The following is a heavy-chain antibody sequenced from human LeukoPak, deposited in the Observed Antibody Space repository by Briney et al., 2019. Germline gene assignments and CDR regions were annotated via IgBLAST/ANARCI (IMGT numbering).Heavy chain of an antibody. Sequence: GGSLRLSCAASGFTFSGSAMHWVRQAPGKGLEWVAVISYDGSNKYYADSVKGRFTISRDNSKNTLYLQMNSLRVEDTAVYYCAKEATSYYVYYFDYWGQGTLVTVSS. CDR2: ISYDGSNK. CDR1: GFTFSGSA. CDR3: AKEATSYYVYYFDY. D-gene: IGHD1-26*01. V-gene: IGHV3-30*04. J-gene: IGHJ4*02.